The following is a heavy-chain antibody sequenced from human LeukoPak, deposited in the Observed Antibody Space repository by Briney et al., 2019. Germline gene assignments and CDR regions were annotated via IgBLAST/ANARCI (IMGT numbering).Heavy chain of an antibody. Sequence: ASVKVSCKASGYTFTSYGISWVRQAPGQGLEWMGWINPNSGGTNYAQKFQGRVTMTRDTSISTAYMELSRLRSDDTAVYYCARLGLGVDYWGQGTLVTVSS. CDR2: INPNSGGT. D-gene: IGHD3/OR15-3a*01. J-gene: IGHJ4*02. CDR1: GYTFTSYG. V-gene: IGHV1-2*02. CDR3: ARLGLGVDY.